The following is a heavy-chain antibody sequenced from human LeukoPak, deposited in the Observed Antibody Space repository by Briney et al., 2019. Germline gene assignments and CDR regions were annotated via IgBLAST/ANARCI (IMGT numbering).Heavy chain of an antibody. CDR1: GFTVSDNY. J-gene: IGHJ3*02. CDR2: IYSAGAT. CDR3: ARIEWERLGRAFDI. D-gene: IGHD1-26*01. Sequence: GGSLRLSCAASGFTVSDNYMTWVRQAPGKGLEWASSIYSAGATHYAESVKGRFTISRDNSKNTLYLQMNSLRAEDMAVYYCARIEWERLGRAFDIWGQGTMVTASS. V-gene: IGHV3-53*01.